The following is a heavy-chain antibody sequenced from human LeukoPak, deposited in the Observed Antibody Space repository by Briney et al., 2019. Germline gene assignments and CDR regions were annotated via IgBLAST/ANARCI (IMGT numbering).Heavy chain of an antibody. CDR1: GFTFTSYD. D-gene: IGHD2-2*01. J-gene: IGHJ6*02. CDR3: ARLYCSSTSCYSYYYYYGMDV. Sequence: ASVKVSCKASGFTFTSYDINWVRQATGQGLEWMGWMNPNSGNTGYAQKFQGRVTMTRNTSISTAYMELSSLRSEDTAVYYCARLYCSSTSCYSYYYYYGMDVWGQGTTVTVSS. V-gene: IGHV1-8*01. CDR2: MNPNSGNT.